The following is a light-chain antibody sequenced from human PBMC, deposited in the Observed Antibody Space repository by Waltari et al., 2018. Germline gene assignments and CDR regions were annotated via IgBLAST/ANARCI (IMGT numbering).Light chain of an antibody. CDR1: HSVNWY. Sequence: EIVLTQSPATLSLSPGERATLSCRASHSVNWYLAWYQQRPGQAPRLLIYDASNSATGTPARFSGSGSETDFTLTISSLEPEDSAVYYCQQRRNWPLTFGGGTKVEIK. V-gene: IGKV3-11*01. J-gene: IGKJ4*01. CDR2: DAS. CDR3: QQRRNWPLT.